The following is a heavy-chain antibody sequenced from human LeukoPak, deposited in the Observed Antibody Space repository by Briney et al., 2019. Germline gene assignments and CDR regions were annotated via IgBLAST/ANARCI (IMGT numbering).Heavy chain of an antibody. Sequence: PGGSLRPSCAASGFTFSSYSMNWVRQAPGKGLEWVSSISSSSSYIYYADSVKGRFTISRDNAKNSLYLQMNSLRAEDTAVYYCARPGEKEYSSSWYPYYYYGMDVWGQGTTVTVSS. D-gene: IGHD6-13*01. CDR3: ARPGEKEYSSSWYPYYYYGMDV. V-gene: IGHV3-21*01. J-gene: IGHJ6*02. CDR2: ISSSSSYI. CDR1: GFTFSSYS.